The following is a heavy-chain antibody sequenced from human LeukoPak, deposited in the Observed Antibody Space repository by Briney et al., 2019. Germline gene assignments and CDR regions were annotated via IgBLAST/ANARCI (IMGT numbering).Heavy chain of an antibody. CDR3: ARQGYTASYYFLDS. D-gene: IGHD1-26*01. V-gene: IGHV4-4*07. CDR2: IYATGST. J-gene: IGHJ4*02. CDR1: GDSIRSYW. Sequence: PSEPLSLTCDVSGDSIRSYWWGWVRQPAGKGLEWIGRIYATGSTKFNPSLKSRLTMSMDTSTNQFSLKLTSVTAADTAVYFCARQGYTASYYFLDSWSQGTLVTVSS.